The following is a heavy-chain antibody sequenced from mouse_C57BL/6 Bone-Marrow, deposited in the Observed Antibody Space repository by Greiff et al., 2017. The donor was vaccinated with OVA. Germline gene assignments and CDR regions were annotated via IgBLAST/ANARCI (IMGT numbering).Heavy chain of an antibody. CDR1: GFTFSSYA. V-gene: IGHV5-9-1*02. Sequence: EVKVVESGEGLVKPGGSLKLSCAASGFTFSSYAMSWVRQTPEKRLEWVAYISSGGDYIYYADTVKGRFTISRDNARNTLYLQMSSLKSEDTAMYYCTRHPQSLYYFDYWGQGTTLTVSS. CDR2: ISSGGDYI. CDR3: TRHPQSLYYFDY. J-gene: IGHJ2*01. D-gene: IGHD6-5*01.